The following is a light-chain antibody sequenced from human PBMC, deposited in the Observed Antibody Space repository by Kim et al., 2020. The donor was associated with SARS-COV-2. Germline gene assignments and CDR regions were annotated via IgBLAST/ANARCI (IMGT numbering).Light chain of an antibody. CDR3: QQYNCYLRT. J-gene: IGKJ1*01. CDR2: KAS. Sequence: DIQMTQSPSTLSASVGDRVTITCRASQSISSWLAWYQQKPGKAPKLLIYKASSLESGVPSRFSGSGSGTEFTLTISSLQPDDFATYYCQQYNCYLRTFGQGTKVDIK. V-gene: IGKV1-5*03. CDR1: QSISSW.